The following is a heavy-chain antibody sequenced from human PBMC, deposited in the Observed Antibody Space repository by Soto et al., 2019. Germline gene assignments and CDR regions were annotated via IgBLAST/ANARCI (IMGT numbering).Heavy chain of an antibody. Sequence: SETLSLTCTVSGGSISSYYWSWLRQPPGKGLEWIGYIFYSGSTNYNPSLKSRVTISVDTSKSQFSLRLSSVTAADTAVYYCARDGATEGITWGQGTLVTVSS. V-gene: IGHV4-59*01. CDR2: IFYSGST. CDR1: GGSISSYY. D-gene: IGHD1-20*01. CDR3: ARDGATEGIT. J-gene: IGHJ5*02.